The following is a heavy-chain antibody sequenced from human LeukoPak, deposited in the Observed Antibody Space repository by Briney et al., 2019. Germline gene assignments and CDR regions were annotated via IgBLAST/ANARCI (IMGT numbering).Heavy chain of an antibody. V-gene: IGHV1-46*01. D-gene: IGHD6-19*01. CDR2: IDPSGGST. CDR3: TRNSGGAVTGGRIGC. J-gene: IGHJ4*02. CDR1: GFTLTSYF. Sequence: ASVKVSCKASGFTLTSYFMHWVRQAPGQGLEWMGMIDPSGGSTTSAQRFQGRVTMTRDMSTSTVYMELSSLRSEDTAVYYCTRNSGGAVTGGRIGCWGQGTLVTVSS.